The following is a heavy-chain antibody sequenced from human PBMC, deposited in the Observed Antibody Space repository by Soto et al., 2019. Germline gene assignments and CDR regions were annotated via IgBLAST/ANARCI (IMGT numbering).Heavy chain of an antibody. CDR3: ARQRILYLFLDWFDP. V-gene: IGHV4-39*01. D-gene: IGHD2-15*01. J-gene: IGHJ5*02. CDR1: GGSISSSSYY. Sequence: SETLSLTCTVSGGSISSSSYYWGWIRQPPGKGLEWIGSIYYSGSTYYNPSLKSRVTISVDTSKNQFSLKLSSVTAADTAVYYCARQRILYLFLDWFDPWGQGTLVTVSS. CDR2: IYYSGST.